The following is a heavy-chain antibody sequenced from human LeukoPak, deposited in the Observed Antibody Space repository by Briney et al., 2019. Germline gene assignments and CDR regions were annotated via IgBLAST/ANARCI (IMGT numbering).Heavy chain of an antibody. D-gene: IGHD3-9*01. CDR2: INPNSGGT. CDR3: ARDDILTGDWDY. V-gene: IGHV1-2*02. CDR1: GYTFTGYY. J-gene: IGHJ4*02. Sequence: ASVKVSCKASGYTFTGYYMHWVRQAPGQGLEWMGWINPNSGGTIYAQKFQGRVTITRDTSISTAYMELSRLRSDDTAVYYCARDDILTGDWDYWGQGTLVTVSS.